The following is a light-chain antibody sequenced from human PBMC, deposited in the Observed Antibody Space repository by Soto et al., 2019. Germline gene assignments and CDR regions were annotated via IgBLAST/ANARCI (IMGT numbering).Light chain of an antibody. V-gene: IGKV3-20*01. CDR3: QQYGSSPPWT. Sequence: EIVLTQSPGTLSLSPGERATLSCRASQSVFNNHIGWYQQKPGQAPRRLIYGASSRATGIPDRFSGSGSGTDFTLTISRLEPEDFAVYYCQQYGSSPPWTFGQGTKVDIK. CDR2: GAS. CDR1: QSVFNNH. J-gene: IGKJ1*01.